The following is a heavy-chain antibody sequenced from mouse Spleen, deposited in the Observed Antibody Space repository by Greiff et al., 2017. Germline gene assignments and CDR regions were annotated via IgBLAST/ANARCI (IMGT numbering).Heavy chain of an antibody. J-gene: IGHJ4*01. V-gene: IGHV5-16*01. CDR3: AREGGLAMDY. CDR2: INYDGSST. CDR1: GFTFSDYY. D-gene: IGHD3-3*01. Sequence: EVKLVESEGGLVQPGSSMKLSCTASGFTFSDYYMAWVRQVPEKGLEWVANINYDGSSTYYLDSLKSRFIISRDNAKNILYLQMSSLKSEDTATYYCAREGGLAMDYWGQGTSVTVSS.